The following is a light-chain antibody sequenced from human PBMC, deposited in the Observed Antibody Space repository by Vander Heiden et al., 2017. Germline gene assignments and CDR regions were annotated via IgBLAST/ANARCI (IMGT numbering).Light chain of an antibody. CDR3: QSHDSSLSVV. J-gene: IGLJ2*01. V-gene: IGLV1-40*01. Sequence: QSVLTQPTSVSGAPGQRVTISCTGSSSNIGAGYDVHWYQQLPGTAPKLLIYDNTNRPSGVPDRFSGSKSGSSASLAITGLQAEDEADYYCQSHDSSLSVVFGGGTKLTVL. CDR2: DNT. CDR1: SSNIGAGYD.